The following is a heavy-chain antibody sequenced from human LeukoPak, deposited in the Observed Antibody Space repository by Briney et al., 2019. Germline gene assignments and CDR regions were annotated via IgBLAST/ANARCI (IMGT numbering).Heavy chain of an antibody. Sequence: ASVKVSCKASGYTFTSYYMHWVRQAPGQGLEWMGIINPSGGSTSYAQKFQGRVTMTRDMSTSTVYMELSSLRSEDTAVYYCARGPAVAVAVFGEYFQHWGQGTLVTVSS. CDR1: GYTFTSYY. CDR3: ARGPAVAVAVFGEYFQH. CDR2: INPSGGST. J-gene: IGHJ1*01. V-gene: IGHV1-46*01. D-gene: IGHD6-19*01.